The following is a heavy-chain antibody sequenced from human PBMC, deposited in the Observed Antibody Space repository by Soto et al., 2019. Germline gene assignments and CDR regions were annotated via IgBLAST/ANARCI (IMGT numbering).Heavy chain of an antibody. J-gene: IGHJ6*02. CDR2: INHSGST. CDR1: GGSFSGYY. Sequence: LSLTCAVYGGSFSGYYWSWIRQPPGKGLEWIGEINHSGSTNYNPSLKSRVTISVDTSKNQFSLKLSSVTAADTAVYYCARGRRYYDFWSGYSSPGMDVWGQGTTVTVSS. CDR3: ARGRRYYDFWSGYSSPGMDV. D-gene: IGHD3-3*01. V-gene: IGHV4-34*01.